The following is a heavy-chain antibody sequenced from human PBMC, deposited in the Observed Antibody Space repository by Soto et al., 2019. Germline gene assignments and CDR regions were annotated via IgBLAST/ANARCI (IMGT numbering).Heavy chain of an antibody. D-gene: IGHD2-2*01. CDR2: ISGSGGST. Sequence: EVQLLESGGGLVQPGGSLRLSCAASGFTFSRYAMSWVRQAPGKGLEWVSAISGSGGSTYYADSVRGRFTISRDNSKNTLYLQMNSLRAEDTAVYYCAKEVGYCSSTSCYAGIYYYGMDVWGQGTTVTVSS. CDR3: AKEVGYCSSTSCYAGIYYYGMDV. CDR1: GFTFSRYA. J-gene: IGHJ6*02. V-gene: IGHV3-23*01.